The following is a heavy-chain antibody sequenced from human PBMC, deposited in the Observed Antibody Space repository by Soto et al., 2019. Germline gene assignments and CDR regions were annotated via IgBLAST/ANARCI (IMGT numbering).Heavy chain of an antibody. Sequence: SETLSLTCTVSGGSVSNFYWNWIRQPAGKRLEWIGRIYTSGSTSYNPSLRSRVTMSIDTSRNQFSLKLNSVTAADTAVYYCARSSHKESWFDPWGQGTLVTVSS. CDR1: GGSVSNFY. V-gene: IGHV4-4*07. CDR2: IYTSGST. CDR3: ARSSHKESWFDP. J-gene: IGHJ5*02. D-gene: IGHD6-13*01.